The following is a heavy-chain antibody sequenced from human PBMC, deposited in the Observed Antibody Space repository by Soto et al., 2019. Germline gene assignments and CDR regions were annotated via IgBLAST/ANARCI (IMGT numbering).Heavy chain of an antibody. V-gene: IGHV4-30-4*01. CDR3: ARRHYYDSSGYADALDI. CDR1: GGFIISGDYY. J-gene: IGHJ3*02. Sequence: SETLSLTCTVSGGFIISGDYYWSWIRQPPGKGLEWIGYIYYSGSTFYNPSLKSRVTILVDTSMNQFSLKLNSVTAADTTVYYCARRHYYDSSGYADALDIWGQGTSVTVSS. CDR2: IYYSGST. D-gene: IGHD3-22*01.